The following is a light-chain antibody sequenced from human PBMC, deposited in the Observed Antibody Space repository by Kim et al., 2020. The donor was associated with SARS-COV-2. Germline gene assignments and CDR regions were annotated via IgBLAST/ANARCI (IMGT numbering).Light chain of an antibody. Sequence: VSPGERATLSGRASQSVSSNLAWYQQKPGQAPRLLIYGASTRATGIPARFSGSGSGTEFTLTISSLQSEDFAVYYCQQYNNWPPLTFGGGTKVEIK. CDR1: QSVSSN. J-gene: IGKJ4*01. CDR3: QQYNNWPPLT. CDR2: GAS. V-gene: IGKV3-15*01.